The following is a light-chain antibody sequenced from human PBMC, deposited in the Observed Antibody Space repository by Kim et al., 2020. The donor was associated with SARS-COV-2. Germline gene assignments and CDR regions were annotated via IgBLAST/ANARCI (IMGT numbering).Light chain of an antibody. CDR2: DAS. CDR1: QSVSSY. J-gene: IGKJ4*01. Sequence: EIVLTQSPATLSLSPGERATLSCRASQSVSSYLAWYQQKPGQAPRLLIYDASNRATGIPARFSGSGSGTDFTLTISSLEPEDFAVYYCQQRSNWPTVTFGGGTMVDIK. V-gene: IGKV3-11*01. CDR3: QQRSNWPTVT.